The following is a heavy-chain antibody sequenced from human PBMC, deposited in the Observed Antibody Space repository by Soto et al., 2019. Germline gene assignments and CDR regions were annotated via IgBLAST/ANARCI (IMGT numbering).Heavy chain of an antibody. J-gene: IGHJ4*02. CDR3: ATKTISVPGAT. D-gene: IGHD2-2*01. CDR1: GDSFSTISW. V-gene: IGHV4-4*02. Sequence: PSGTLSLTCPVSGDSFSTISWWSWVRQSPGKGLEYIGEISHNGQTQYHPSLQSRVTISKDESKSQFSLNLTSVTAADTAVYYCATKTISVPGATWGQGTLVTVSS. CDR2: ISHNGQT.